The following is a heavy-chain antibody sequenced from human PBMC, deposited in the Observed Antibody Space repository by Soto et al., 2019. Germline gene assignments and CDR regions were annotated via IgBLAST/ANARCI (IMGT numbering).Heavy chain of an antibody. CDR2: IYHSGST. Sequence: SETLARTCALSGGSISSSNWWSWVRQPPGKGLEWIGEIYHSGSTNYNPSLKSRVTISVDKSKNQFSLKLSSVTAADTAVYYWGSGSGWGGGGLGVCGQLHTVTV. D-gene: IGHD6-13*01. J-gene: IGHJ6*02. CDR3: GSGSGWGGGGLGV. V-gene: IGHV4-4*02. CDR1: GGSISSSNW.